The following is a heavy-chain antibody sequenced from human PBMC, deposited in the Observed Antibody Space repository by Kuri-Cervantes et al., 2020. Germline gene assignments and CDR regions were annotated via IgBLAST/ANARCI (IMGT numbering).Heavy chain of an antibody. CDR1: GGTFSSYA. D-gene: IGHD6-13*01. Sequence: SVKVSCKASGGTFSSYAISWVRQAPGQGLEWMGGIIPIFGTANYAQEFQGRVTITTDESTSTAYMELSSLRSEDTAVYYCAREPSAAVGAFDIWGQGTMVTVSS. V-gene: IGHV1-69*05. CDR3: AREPSAAVGAFDI. CDR2: IIPIFGTA. J-gene: IGHJ3*02.